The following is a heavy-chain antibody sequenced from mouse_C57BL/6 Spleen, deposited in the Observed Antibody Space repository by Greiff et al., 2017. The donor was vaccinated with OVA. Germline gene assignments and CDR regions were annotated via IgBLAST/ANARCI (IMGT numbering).Heavy chain of an antibody. CDR1: GYAFSSSW. D-gene: IGHD1-1*01. V-gene: IGHV1-82*01. CDR3: ARSSITSVVVDY. CDR2: IYPGDGDT. J-gene: IGHJ2*01. Sequence: VVEPGASVKISCKASGYAFSSSWMNWVKQRPGKGLEWIGRIYPGDGDTNYNGKFKGKATLTADKSSSTAYMQLSSLTSEDSAVYCCARSSITSVVVDYWGQGTTLTVSS.